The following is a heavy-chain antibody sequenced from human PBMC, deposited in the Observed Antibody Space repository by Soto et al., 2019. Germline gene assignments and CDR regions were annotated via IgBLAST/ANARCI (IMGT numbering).Heavy chain of an antibody. CDR2: ISSNGVGT. CDR3: ARRARPDFYYMDV. J-gene: IGHJ6*03. Sequence: GGSLRLSCAASGFTLSGYAMDWVRQALGKGLEYVSGISSNGVGTYYANSMQGRFTISRDNSKNTVYLQMGSLRPEDMAVYYCARRARPDFYYMDVWGKGTTVTVSS. CDR1: GFTLSGYA. V-gene: IGHV3-64*01. D-gene: IGHD6-6*01.